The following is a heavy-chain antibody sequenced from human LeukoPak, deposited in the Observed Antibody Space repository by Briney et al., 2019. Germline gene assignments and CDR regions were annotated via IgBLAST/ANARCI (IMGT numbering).Heavy chain of an antibody. D-gene: IGHD3-22*01. J-gene: IGHJ3*02. V-gene: IGHV3-74*01. CDR3: AKTLRTMIVDGDAFDI. CDR1: GFTFSSHW. CDR2: INSDGSST. Sequence: TGGSLRLSCAASGFTFSSHWMHWVRQAPGKGLVWVSRINSDGSSTRYADSVKGRFTISRDNSKNTLYLQMNSLRVEDTAVYYCAKTLRTMIVDGDAFDIWGQGTMVTVSS.